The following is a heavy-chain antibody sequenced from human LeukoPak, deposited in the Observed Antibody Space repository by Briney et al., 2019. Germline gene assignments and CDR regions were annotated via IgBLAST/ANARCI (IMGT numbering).Heavy chain of an antibody. CDR2: ISSDGTTI. V-gene: IGHV3-11*01. Sequence: GGSLRLSSAHSVFISCDYSMSWIRHAPGKGLGWVSYISSDGTTIYSADSAKGRFTLSRDNAKNSLYLQMNSLRAEDTAVYYGVRVIACRGNRAPTACQRKSNAFDIWGQGTMVTVSS. CDR1: VFISCDYS. D-gene: IGHD1-14*01. CDR3: VRVIACRGNRAPTACQRKSNAFDI. J-gene: IGHJ3*02.